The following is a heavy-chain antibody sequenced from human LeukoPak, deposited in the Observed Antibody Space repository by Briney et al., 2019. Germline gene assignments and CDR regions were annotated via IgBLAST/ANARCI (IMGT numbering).Heavy chain of an antibody. CDR3: AKPISGGLAVTADWFHP. CDR1: GCAFSGYA. D-gene: IGHD6-19*01. J-gene: IGHJ5*01. CDR2: INANSGTT. Sequence: GGSLRLSCSASGCAFSGYAMSWLRQPPGKGLEWVSTINANSGTTSYAASVRGRFTISRDNSKNTLYLQLNTLRADDTATYYCAKPISGGLAVTADWFHPWGQGTLVVVSS. V-gene: IGHV3-23*01.